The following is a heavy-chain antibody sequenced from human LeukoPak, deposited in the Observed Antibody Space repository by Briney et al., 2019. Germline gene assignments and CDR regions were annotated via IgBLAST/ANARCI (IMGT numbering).Heavy chain of an antibody. V-gene: IGHV3-30-3*01. J-gene: IGHJ4*02. Sequence: GKSLRLSCAASGFTFSSYAMHWVRQAPGKGLEWVAVISHDVNNKYYTDSAKGRFTISRDNSKNTLYLQMDSLRAEDTAVYYCARINTPMASSLDCWGQGTLVTVSS. D-gene: IGHD3-10*01. CDR3: ARINTPMASSLDC. CDR1: GFTFSSYA. CDR2: ISHDVNNK.